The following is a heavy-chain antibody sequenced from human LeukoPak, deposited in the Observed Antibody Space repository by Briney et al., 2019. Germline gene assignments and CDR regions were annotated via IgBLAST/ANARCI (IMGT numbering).Heavy chain of an antibody. CDR2: INPSGGGT. CDR1: GYTFTNNY. V-gene: IGHV1-46*01. Sequence: ASVKVSCKASGYTFTNNYIHWVRQAPGQGLEWMGIINPSGGGTTAQKFQGRVTMTRDMSTSTGSMELTSLRSEDTAVYYCARGGLAGTVPFCDFWGQGTLITVSS. J-gene: IGHJ4*02. CDR3: ARGGLAGTVPFCDF. D-gene: IGHD6-19*01.